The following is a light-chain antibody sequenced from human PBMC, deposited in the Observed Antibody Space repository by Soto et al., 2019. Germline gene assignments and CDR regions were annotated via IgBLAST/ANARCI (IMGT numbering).Light chain of an antibody. V-gene: IGLV1-36*01. Sequence: QSVLTQPPSESGAPGQRVTISCSGSSSNIGNNAVNWYQQLPGKAPRALIYYDDLLPSGVSKRFSGSKSGTSVSLAISGLQSDDEADYYCASWDDTLSGVVFGGGTQLTVL. CDR1: SSNIGNNA. CDR3: ASWDDTLSGVV. J-gene: IGLJ3*02. CDR2: YDD.